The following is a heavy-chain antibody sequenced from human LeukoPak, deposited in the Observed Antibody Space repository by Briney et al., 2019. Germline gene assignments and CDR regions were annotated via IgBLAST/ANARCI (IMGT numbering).Heavy chain of an antibody. CDR2: ISSSSSYI. V-gene: IGHV3-21*01. CDR3: ALIGGLEPNPALDY. J-gene: IGHJ4*02. CDR1: GFTFSSYS. D-gene: IGHD1-1*01. Sequence: GGSLRLSCAASGFTFSSYSMNWVRQAPGKGLEWVSSISSSSSYIYYADSVKGRFTISRDNAKNSLYLQMNSLRAGDTAVYYCALIGGLEPNPALDYWGQGTLVTVSS.